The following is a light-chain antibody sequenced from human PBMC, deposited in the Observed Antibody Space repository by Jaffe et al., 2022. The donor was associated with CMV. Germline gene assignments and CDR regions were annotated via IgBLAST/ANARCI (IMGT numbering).Light chain of an antibody. Sequence: SSELTQDPTVSVALGQTVTITCRGDSLRAWYASWYQQKPGQAPILLIYGENKRPSGIPDRFSGSSSGDTASLTITGAQADDEADYYCNSRDRGGNYVVFGGGTRLTAL. J-gene: IGLJ2*01. V-gene: IGLV3-19*01. CDR1: SLRAWY. CDR2: GEN. CDR3: NSRDRGGNYVV.